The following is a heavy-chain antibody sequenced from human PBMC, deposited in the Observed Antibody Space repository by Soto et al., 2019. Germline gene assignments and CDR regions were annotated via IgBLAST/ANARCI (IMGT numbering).Heavy chain of an antibody. J-gene: IGHJ5*02. CDR3: RKGSSAIPEDNHSAP. Sequence: EVQLLESGGGLVQPGGSLRLSCAASGLAFRNYAMSWVRQAPGKGLEWVSGITGGGISTYFADFAKGRFTISRDNSKNTLCLQMNSWRAEETAVYYWRKGSSAIPEDNHSAPWGRTTLAT. V-gene: IGHV3-23*01. CDR2: ITGGGIST. CDR1: GLAFRNYA. D-gene: IGHD2-2*01.